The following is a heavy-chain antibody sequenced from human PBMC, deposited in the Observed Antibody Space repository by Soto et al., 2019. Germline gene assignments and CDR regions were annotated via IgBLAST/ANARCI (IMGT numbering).Heavy chain of an antibody. D-gene: IGHD4-17*01. CDR1: GFTFGNYA. J-gene: IGHJ4*01. V-gene: IGHV3-23*01. Sequence: EVQLLESGGGLVQPGGSLRLYCAASGFTFGNYAMSWVRQAPRKGLEWVSAISGRGGSTFYADSVKGRFTISRDNSKNTLYLQLNSLRAEDTAIYYCARRLPHDYGFDYWGHGTLVTVSS. CDR2: ISGRGGST. CDR3: ARRLPHDYGFDY.